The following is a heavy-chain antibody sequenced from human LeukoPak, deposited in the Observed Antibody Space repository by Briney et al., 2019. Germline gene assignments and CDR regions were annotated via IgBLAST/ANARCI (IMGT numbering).Heavy chain of an antibody. J-gene: IGHJ3*02. D-gene: IGHD3-9*01. CDR1: GYTFTGYY. V-gene: IGHV1-2*02. CDR2: INPDSGGT. CDR3: ARRRVYDILTSYAFDI. Sequence: ASVKVSCKASGYTFTGYYMHWVRQAPGQGLEWMGWINPDSGGTNYAQKFQGRVTMTRDTSISTAYMELSSLRSDDTAVYYCARRRVYDILTSYAFDIWGQGTMVTVSS.